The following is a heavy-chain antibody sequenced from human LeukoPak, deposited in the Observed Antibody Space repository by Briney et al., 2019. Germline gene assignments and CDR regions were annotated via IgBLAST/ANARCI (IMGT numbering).Heavy chain of an antibody. CDR3: ARGGISGGGALDI. CDR2: ISAYNGNT. J-gene: IGHJ3*02. V-gene: IGHV1-18*01. CDR1: GYTFTSYD. D-gene: IGHD3-16*01. Sequence: ASVKVSCKAPGYTFTSYDISWVRQAPGQGLEWMGWISAYNGNTNYEQKFQGRVTMTTETSSSTVYMELRSLRSDDTAVYYCARGGISGGGALDIWGQGTTVTVSS.